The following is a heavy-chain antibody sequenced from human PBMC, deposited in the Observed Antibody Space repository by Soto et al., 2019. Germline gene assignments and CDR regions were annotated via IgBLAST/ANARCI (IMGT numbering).Heavy chain of an antibody. D-gene: IGHD3-10*01. V-gene: IGHV4-59*02. Sequence: QVQLQESGPGLVKPSETLSLTCTVSGGSVSSQYWSWIRQPPGKGLEWIGYIYNSGSTNYNPSLKRXXTXSXGTSKSQFSLKLSSVTAADTAVYYCARDREGRLFDYWGQGTLVTVSS. CDR2: IYNSGST. J-gene: IGHJ4*02. CDR1: GGSVSSQY. CDR3: ARDREGRLFDY.